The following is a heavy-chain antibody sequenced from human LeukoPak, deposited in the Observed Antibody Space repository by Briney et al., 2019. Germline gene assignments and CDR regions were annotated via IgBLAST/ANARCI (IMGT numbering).Heavy chain of an antibody. J-gene: IGHJ6*02. CDR2: LNAGDGST. CDR3: ARSILVVPVASHLNYGVDV. V-gene: IGHV1-3*01. CDR1: GYTFAKYA. Sequence: ASVKVSCKASGYTFAKYAIHWVRPAPGQRLDLMGRLNAGDGSTRYSQKFHGGVTITRDTSASTAYMELSSLRSEDTAVYYCARSILVVPVASHLNYGVDVWGQGTTVTVSS. D-gene: IGHD2-2*01.